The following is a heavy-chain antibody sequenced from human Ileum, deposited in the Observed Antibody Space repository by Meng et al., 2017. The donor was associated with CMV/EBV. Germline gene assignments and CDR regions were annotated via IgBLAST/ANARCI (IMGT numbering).Heavy chain of an antibody. CDR3: AKHSLYFDL. J-gene: IGHJ2*01. V-gene: IGHV3-23*01. Sequence: SVATSCITFMTYDVTWVRQARGKGLEWMSVNSSGCGNTYYTDSVKRRFTISRDNSNDSLYLQMNSLRAEDTAVYYCAKHSLYFDLWGRGTLVTVSS. D-gene: IGHD5-18*01. CDR1: CITFMTYD. CDR2: NSSGCGNT.